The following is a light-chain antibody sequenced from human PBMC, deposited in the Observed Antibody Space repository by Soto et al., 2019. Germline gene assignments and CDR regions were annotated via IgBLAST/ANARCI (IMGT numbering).Light chain of an antibody. J-gene: IGLJ2*01. CDR3: AAWDDNLNGPV. CDR2: SDD. Sequence: QSVLTQPPSASGTPGQRVTISCSGSRSNIGGNSVNWYQHLPGTAPKILMYSDDERPSGVPDRFSGSKSGTSASLAISGLQSEDEADYYCAAWDDNLNGPVFGGGTKLTVL. V-gene: IGLV1-44*01. CDR1: RSNIGGNS.